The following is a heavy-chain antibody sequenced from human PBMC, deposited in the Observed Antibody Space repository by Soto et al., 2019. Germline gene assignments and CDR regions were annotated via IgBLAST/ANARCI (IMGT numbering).Heavy chain of an antibody. J-gene: IGHJ4*02. D-gene: IGHD6-13*01. CDR3: ARGTSWQLPFDY. CDR1: SDSISSYY. V-gene: IGHV4-59*01. Sequence: PSETLSLTCTVSSDSISSYYWSWIRQPPGKRLEWIGYITYSGSTDYNPSLKSRVNISGDTSKNQFSLKVSSVTAAGTAVYYCARGTSWQLPFDYWGQGTLVTVSS. CDR2: ITYSGST.